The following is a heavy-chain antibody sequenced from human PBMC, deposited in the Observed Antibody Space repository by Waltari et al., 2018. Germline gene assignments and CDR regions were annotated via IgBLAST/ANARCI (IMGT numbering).Heavy chain of an antibody. J-gene: IGHJ3*02. CDR1: GFTFTNAW. V-gene: IGHV3-11*04. CDR3: ARGNEKPGAFDI. CDR2: IISSGTTI. Sequence: QVQLVESGGGLVQPGGSLRLSCAASGFTFTNAWMSWVRQGPGKGLDWVAYIISSGTTIYYVDSVRGRFTISRDNAKNSLYLQMNSRRAEDTAVYYCARGNEKPGAFDIWGQGTMVT.